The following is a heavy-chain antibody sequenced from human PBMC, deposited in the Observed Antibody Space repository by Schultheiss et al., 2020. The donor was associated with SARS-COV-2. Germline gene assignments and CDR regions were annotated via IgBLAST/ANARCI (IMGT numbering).Heavy chain of an antibody. CDR2: INPNSGGT. J-gene: IGHJ6*02. V-gene: IGHV1-2*06. Sequence: ASVKVSCKASGYTFTGYYMHWVRQAPGQGLEWMGRINPNSGGTNYAQKFQGRVTMTRDTSISTAYMELRSLRSEDTAVYYCAKPVTYSSAKNSLPMDVWGQGTTVTVSS. D-gene: IGHD6-25*01. CDR1: GYTFTGYY. CDR3: AKPVTYSSAKNSLPMDV.